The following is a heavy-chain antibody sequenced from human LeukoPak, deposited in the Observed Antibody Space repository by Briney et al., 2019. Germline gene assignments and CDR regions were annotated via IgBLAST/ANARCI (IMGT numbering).Heavy chain of an antibody. CDR2: ISFDINDR. Sequence: GRSLRLSCAASEFTFSKYGMHWVRQAPGKGLEWVASISFDINDRKYAESVRGRFTISRDNAKNSLFLQMNSLTAEDTAVYYCARDWRVATIYYYYFYKDVWGKGTTVTVSS. J-gene: IGHJ6*03. V-gene: IGHV3-30*03. D-gene: IGHD5-24*01. CDR1: EFTFSKYG. CDR3: ARDWRVATIYYYYFYKDV.